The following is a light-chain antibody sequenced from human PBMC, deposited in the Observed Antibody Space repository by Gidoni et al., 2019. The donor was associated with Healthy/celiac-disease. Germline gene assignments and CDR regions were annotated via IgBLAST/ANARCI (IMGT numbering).Light chain of an antibody. CDR3: QQYGSSPRT. Sequence: EIVLTKSPGTLSLSPGERATLSCRASQSVSSSYLAWYQQKPGQAPRLLLYGASSRATGIPDRFSGSGSGTDFTLTISRLEPEAFAVYYCQQYGSSPRTFGQGTKVEIK. V-gene: IGKV3-20*01. CDR1: QSVSSSY. CDR2: GAS. J-gene: IGKJ1*01.